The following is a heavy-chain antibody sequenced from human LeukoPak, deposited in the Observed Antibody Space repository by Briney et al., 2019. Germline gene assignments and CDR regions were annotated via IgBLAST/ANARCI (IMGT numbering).Heavy chain of an antibody. V-gene: IGHV3-73*01. J-gene: IGHJ3*02. CDR3: ARDGYYYGSGSYFPGLPLDI. Sequence: GGSLRLSCAAAGFSLTGSPIHWVRQASGKGLEWVGRVRSKSNTYEASYAASVRGRFTISRDDSENLTYLQMNNLKTEDTALYHCARDGYYYGSGSYFPGLPLDIWGQGTMVTVSS. D-gene: IGHD3-10*01. CDR1: GFSLTGSP. CDR2: VRSKSNTYEA.